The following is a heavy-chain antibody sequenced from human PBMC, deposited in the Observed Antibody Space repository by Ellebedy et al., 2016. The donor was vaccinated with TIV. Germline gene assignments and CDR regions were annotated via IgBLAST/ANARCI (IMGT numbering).Heavy chain of an antibody. Sequence: SETLSLTCAISGDSVSSHSVAWHWIRQSTSRGLEWLGRTYYRSKWYTDYAVSVKSRITINPDTSKNQFSLQLNSLTTEDKALYYCERGSRGAFDIWGQGTMVTVSS. CDR2: TYYRSKWYT. V-gene: IGHV6-1*01. J-gene: IGHJ3*02. CDR1: GDSVSSHSVA. CDR3: ERGSRGAFDI.